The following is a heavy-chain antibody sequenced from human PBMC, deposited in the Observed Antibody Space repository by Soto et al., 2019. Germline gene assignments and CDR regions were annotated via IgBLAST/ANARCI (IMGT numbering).Heavy chain of an antibody. D-gene: IGHD3-22*01. CDR2: IYYSGST. CDR3: RSYYDSSGYYYFED. Sequence: SETLSLTCTVSGGSISSGGYYWSWIRQHPGKGLEWIGYIYYSGSTYYNPSLKSRVTISVDTSKNQFSLKLSSVTAADTAVYYCRSYYDSSGYYYFEDWGQGTRVTVSS. CDR1: GGSISSGGYY. J-gene: IGHJ4*02. V-gene: IGHV4-31*03.